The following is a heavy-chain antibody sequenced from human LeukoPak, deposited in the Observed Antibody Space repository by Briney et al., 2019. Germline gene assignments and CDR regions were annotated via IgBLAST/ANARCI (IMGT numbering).Heavy chain of an antibody. J-gene: IGHJ5*02. V-gene: IGHV4-34*01. D-gene: IGHD1-26*01. CDR2: GSDSGGT. CDR1: GGSISSYY. Sequence: SETLSLTCTVSGGSISSYYWSWIRQSPGKGLEWIGEGSDSGGTKFNPSLKSRATISADTSKNQFSLTLTSVTAADTAVYHCAKNGQSGFSFDPWGQGTLVTVYS. CDR3: AKNGQSGFSFDP.